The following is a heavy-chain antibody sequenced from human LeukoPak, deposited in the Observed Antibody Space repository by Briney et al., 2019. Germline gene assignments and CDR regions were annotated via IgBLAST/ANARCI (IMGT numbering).Heavy chain of an antibody. CDR3: ARVNWNYDGLAWFDP. CDR1: GDSMSSYS. V-gene: IGHV4-4*07. D-gene: IGHD1-7*01. J-gene: IGHJ5*02. Sequence: SGTLSLTCTVSGDSMSSYSWSWIRQPAGTGLEWIGRIYTSGATNSNPSLQSRLSMSIDTSKNQFSLKLSSVTAADTAVYYCARVNWNYDGLAWFDPWGQGTLVTVSS. CDR2: IYTSGAT.